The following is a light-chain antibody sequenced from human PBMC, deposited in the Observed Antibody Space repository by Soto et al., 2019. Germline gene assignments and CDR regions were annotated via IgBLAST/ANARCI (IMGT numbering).Light chain of an antibody. CDR2: AAS. J-gene: IGKJ3*01. V-gene: IGKV1-39*01. Sequence: DIQMTQSPSTLSASVGDRVTITCRASQSISSWLAWYQQKPGKAPKLLIYAASSLQSGVPSRFSGSGSGTDFTLTISSLQPEDFATYYCQQSYSTPRRTFGPGTKVDI. CDR1: QSISSW. CDR3: QQSYSTPRRT.